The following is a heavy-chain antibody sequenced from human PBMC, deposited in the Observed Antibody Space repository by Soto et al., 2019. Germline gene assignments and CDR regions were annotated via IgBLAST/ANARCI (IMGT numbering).Heavy chain of an antibody. CDR2: IRGNDGST. D-gene: IGHD3-9*01. CDR1: GCPFSTFD. Sequence: GGSLRLSCAASGCPFSTFDMTWVRQDTGKGLEWVSLIRGNDGSTHYADCVKGRFAISRDNSRNTLYLQMDSLRAEDTAMYYCARDTDTTSHYGSFDPWGQGTPVTVSS. CDR3: ARDTDTTSHYGSFDP. J-gene: IGHJ5*02. V-gene: IGHV3-23*01.